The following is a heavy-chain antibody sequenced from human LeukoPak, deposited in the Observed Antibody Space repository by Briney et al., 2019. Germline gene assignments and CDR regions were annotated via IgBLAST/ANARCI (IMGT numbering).Heavy chain of an antibody. J-gene: IGHJ6*03. CDR2: ISSSSSYI. Sequence: GGSLRLFCAASGFTFSSYSMNWVRQAPGKGLEWVSSISSSSSYIYYADSVKGRFTISRDNAKNSLYLQMNSLRAEDTAVYYCARDGLVVVPAATLNDELYCYYYYMDVWGKGTTVTVSS. D-gene: IGHD2-2*01. CDR1: GFTFSSYS. CDR3: ARDGLVVVPAATLNDELYCYYYYMDV. V-gene: IGHV3-21*01.